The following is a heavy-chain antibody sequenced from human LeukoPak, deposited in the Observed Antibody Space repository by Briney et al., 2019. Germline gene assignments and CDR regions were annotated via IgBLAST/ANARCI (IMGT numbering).Heavy chain of an antibody. Sequence: GGSLRLSCAASGFTFSSYAMSWVRQAPGKGLEWVSSISDSGSSTYYADSVQGRFTISRDNSKNTVFLQMTSLRAEDTAIYYCANGLNVPDYWGQGTLVTVSS. CDR2: ISDSGSST. J-gene: IGHJ4*02. V-gene: IGHV3-23*01. CDR1: GFTFSSYA. D-gene: IGHD3/OR15-3a*01. CDR3: ANGLNVPDY.